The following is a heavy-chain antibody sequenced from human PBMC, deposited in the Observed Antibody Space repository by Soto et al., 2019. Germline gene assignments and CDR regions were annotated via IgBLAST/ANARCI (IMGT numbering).Heavy chain of an antibody. J-gene: IGHJ6*02. CDR3: AREVSHGYVLRGMDV. D-gene: IGHD5-18*01. V-gene: IGHV3-74*01. CDR2: INSDGSSI. Sequence: EVQLVESGGGLVKPGGSVRLSCAASKFTITSYWMHWVRQAPGKGLVWVSRINSDGSSISYADAVKGRFTISRDNAKNTLYLQMNSLRVEDTAVYYCAREVSHGYVLRGMDVWGQGTTVTVFS. CDR1: KFTITSYW.